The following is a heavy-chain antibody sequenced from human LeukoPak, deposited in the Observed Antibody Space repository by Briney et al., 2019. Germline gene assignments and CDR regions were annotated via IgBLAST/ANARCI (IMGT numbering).Heavy chain of an antibody. CDR3: ARHGSSWYVEEPSAASDY. J-gene: IGHJ4*02. D-gene: IGHD6-13*01. CDR2: IYPGDSDT. CDR1: GYSFTSYW. V-gene: IGHV5-51*01. Sequence: GESLKISCKGSGYSFTSYWIGWVRQMPGKGLEWMGIIYPGDSDTRYSPSFQGQVTISADKSISTAYLQWSSLKASDTAMYYCARHGSSWYVEEPSAASDYWGQGTLVTVSS.